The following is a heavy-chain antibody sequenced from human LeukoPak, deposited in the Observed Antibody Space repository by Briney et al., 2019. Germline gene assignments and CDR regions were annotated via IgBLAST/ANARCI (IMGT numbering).Heavy chain of an antibody. CDR1: GFTVSSNY. CDR3: ARLSAMSFYYFDY. CDR2: IYYSGST. V-gene: IGHV4-39*01. J-gene: IGHJ4*02. Sequence: KPGGSLRLSCAVSGFTVSSNYMSWVRQPPGKGLEWIGSIYYSGSTYYNPSLKSRVTISVDTSKNQFSLKLSSVTAADTAVYYCARLSAMSFYYFDYWGQGTLVTVSS. D-gene: IGHD3/OR15-3a*01.